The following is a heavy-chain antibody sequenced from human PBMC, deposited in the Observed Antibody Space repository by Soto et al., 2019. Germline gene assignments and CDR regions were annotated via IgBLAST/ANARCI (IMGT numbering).Heavy chain of an antibody. Sequence: GGSLRLSCAASGFTFSSYSMNWVRQAPGKGLEWVSYISSSSSTIYYADSVKGRFTISRDNAKNSLYLQMNSLRAEDTAVYYCARDSSGYFSQYAFDIWGQGTMVTVSS. V-gene: IGHV3-48*01. D-gene: IGHD3-22*01. CDR1: GFTFSSYS. J-gene: IGHJ3*02. CDR3: ARDSSGYFSQYAFDI. CDR2: ISSSSSTI.